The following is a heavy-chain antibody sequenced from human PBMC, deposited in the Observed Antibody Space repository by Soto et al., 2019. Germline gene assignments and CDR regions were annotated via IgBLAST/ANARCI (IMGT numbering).Heavy chain of an antibody. CDR1: GGSITTRGFS. Sequence: PSETLSLTCAVSGGSITTRGFSWNWIRQSPGKGLEWIGCIYPSGTIFYNPSLNSRVTISLDMSTNQFSLRLNSVTAADTAVYYCVASLAASGLNWLDPWGRGTLVTVSS. CDR2: IYPSGTI. J-gene: IGHJ5*02. V-gene: IGHV4-30-2*06. CDR3: VASLAASGLNWLDP. D-gene: IGHD6-13*01.